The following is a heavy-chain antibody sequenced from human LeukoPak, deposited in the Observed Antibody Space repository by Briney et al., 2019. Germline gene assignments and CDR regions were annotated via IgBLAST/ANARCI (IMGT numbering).Heavy chain of an antibody. CDR1: GYTFTSYG. Sequence: ASVKVSCKASGYTFTSYGISWVRQAPGQGLEWMGWISAYNGNTNYAQKLQGRVTMTKDTSTSAVHMELSSLRSEDTAVYYCARGSSYINPPDYWGQGTLVTVSS. CDR2: ISAYNGNT. V-gene: IGHV1-18*01. CDR3: ARGSSYINPPDY. D-gene: IGHD4-11*01. J-gene: IGHJ4*02.